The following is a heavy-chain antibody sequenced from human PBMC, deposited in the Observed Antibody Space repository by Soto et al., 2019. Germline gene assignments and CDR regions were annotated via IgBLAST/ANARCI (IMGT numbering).Heavy chain of an antibody. V-gene: IGHV3-23*01. CDR1: GFTFSSYA. J-gene: IGHJ6*02. CDR2: ISGSGGST. D-gene: IGHD2-15*01. CDR3: AKGLGYCSGGSCYSYYYYGMDV. Sequence: SLRLSCAASGFTFSSYAMSWVRQAPGKGLEWVSAISGSGGSTYYADSVKGRFTISRDNSKNTLYLQMNSLRAEDTAVYYCAKGLGYCSGGSCYSYYYYGMDVWGQGTTVTVSS.